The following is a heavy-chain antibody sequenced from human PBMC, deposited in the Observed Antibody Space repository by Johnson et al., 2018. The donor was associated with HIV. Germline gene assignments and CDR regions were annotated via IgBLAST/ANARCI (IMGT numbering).Heavy chain of an antibody. CDR1: GFTFSSYA. CDR3: AREGSQVAFDI. Sequence: QVQLVESGGGVVQPGRSLRLSCAASGFTFSSYAMHWVRQAPGKGLEWVAVISYDGSNKYYADSVKGRFTISRDNSKNTLSLQMNSLRAEDTAVYYCAREGSQVAFDIWGQGKMVTVSS. V-gene: IGHV3-30*14. J-gene: IGHJ3*02. CDR2: ISYDGSNK.